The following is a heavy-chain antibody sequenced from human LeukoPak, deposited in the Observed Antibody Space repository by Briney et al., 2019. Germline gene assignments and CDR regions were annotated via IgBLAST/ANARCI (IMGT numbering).Heavy chain of an antibody. Sequence: PGGSLRLSCAASGFTFNNYGMHWVRQAPGKGLEWVAVISYDGSNKYYADSVKGRFTISRDNSKNTLYLQMNSLRAEDTAVYYCAGPCQDYYDSTPFFDYWGQGTLVTVSS. V-gene: IGHV3-30*03. D-gene: IGHD3-22*01. CDR2: ISYDGSNK. J-gene: IGHJ4*02. CDR1: GFTFNNYG. CDR3: AGPCQDYYDSTPFFDY.